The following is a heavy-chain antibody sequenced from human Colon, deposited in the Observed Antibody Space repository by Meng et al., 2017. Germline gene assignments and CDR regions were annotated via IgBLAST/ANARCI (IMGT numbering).Heavy chain of an antibody. CDR1: GGSISGGDYY. CDR2: IHFSGST. D-gene: IGHD2-21*01. V-gene: IGHV4-30-4*01. Sequence: QVQLQASGPGLVKPSQTLSPTCTVFGGSISGGDYYWSWIRQPPGKGLEWIGYIHFSGSTYYNPSLNSRITISVDMSRNQFSLRLTSVTSADMAVYYCARVNSDCGGVMCYKGWFDPWGQGTLVTVSS. CDR3: ARVNSDCGGVMCYKGWFDP. J-gene: IGHJ5*02.